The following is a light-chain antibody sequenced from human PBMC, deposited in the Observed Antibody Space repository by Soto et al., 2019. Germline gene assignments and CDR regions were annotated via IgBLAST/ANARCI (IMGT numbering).Light chain of an antibody. CDR2: EGS. CDR1: SSDVGSYNL. J-gene: IGLJ2*01. CDR3: CSYAGSSVA. V-gene: IGLV2-23*01. Sequence: QSVLTQPAAVSGSPGQSITISCTGTSSDVGSYNLVSWYRQHPGKAPKLMIYEGSKRPSGVSNRFSGSKSGNTASLTISGVQAEDEAEYYCCSYAGSSVAFGGGTKVTVL.